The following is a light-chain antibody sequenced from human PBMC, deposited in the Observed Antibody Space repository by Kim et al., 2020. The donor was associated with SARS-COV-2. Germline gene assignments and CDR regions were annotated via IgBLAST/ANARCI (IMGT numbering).Light chain of an antibody. CDR2: DNN. V-gene: IGLV1-51*01. J-gene: IGLJ1*01. CDR3: GTWDSSLSAGV. Sequence: GQKVPISCAGSSSNIGNNYVSWYQHLPGTAPKLLIYDNNKRPSGIPDRFSGSKSGTSATLGITGLQTGDEADYYCGTWDSSLSAGVFGTGTKVTVL. CDR1: SSNIGNNY.